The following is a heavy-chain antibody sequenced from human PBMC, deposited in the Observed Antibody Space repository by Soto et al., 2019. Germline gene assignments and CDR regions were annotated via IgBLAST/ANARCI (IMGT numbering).Heavy chain of an antibody. J-gene: IGHJ6*02. D-gene: IGHD2-15*01. CDR2: INWNGGST. V-gene: IGHV3-20*04. CDR1: GFTFDDYG. Sequence: GGSLRLSCAASGFTFDDYGMSWVRQAPGKGLEWVSGINWNGGSTGYADSVKGRFTISRDNAKNSLYLQMNSLRAEDTALYYCARDQVVVAATRYGMDVWGQGTTVTVSS. CDR3: ARDQVVVAATRYGMDV.